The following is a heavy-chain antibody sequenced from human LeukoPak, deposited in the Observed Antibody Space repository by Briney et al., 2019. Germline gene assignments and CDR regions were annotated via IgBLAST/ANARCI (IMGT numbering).Heavy chain of an antibody. CDR2: IWNDGSSQ. J-gene: IGHJ4*02. V-gene: IGHV3-33*06. CDR1: KFTFSHYG. CDR3: AKDAERGFDYSNSLDK. D-gene: IGHD4-11*01. Sequence: GGSLRLSCAASKFTFSHYGMHWVRQAPGKGLEWVAVIWNDGSSQYYADSVKGRLTVSRDNSQKTLYLQMNGLRPEDTAVYYCAKDAERGFDYSNSLDKWGQGTLVTVSS.